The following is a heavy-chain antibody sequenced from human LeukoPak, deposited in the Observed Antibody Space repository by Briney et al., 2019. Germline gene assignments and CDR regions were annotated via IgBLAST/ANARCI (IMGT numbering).Heavy chain of an antibody. CDR1: GFTFSSYG. CDR3: ARGGGGGPTGDPYY. CDR2: IWYDGSNK. Sequence: GGSLRLSCAASGFTFSSYGMHWVRQAPGKGLEWVAVIWYDGSNKYYADSVKGRFTISRDNSKNTLYLQMNSLRAEDTAVYYCARGGGGGPTGDPYYWGQGTTVTVSS. J-gene: IGHJ6*02. V-gene: IGHV3-33*01. D-gene: IGHD7-27*01.